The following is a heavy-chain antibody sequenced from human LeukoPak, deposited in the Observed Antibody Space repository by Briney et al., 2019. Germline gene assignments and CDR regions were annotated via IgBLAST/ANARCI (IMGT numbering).Heavy chain of an antibody. CDR1: GGSISSYY. V-gene: IGHV4-4*07. CDR2: IYTSGST. CDR3: ARDRIFNWNDAGLFDY. Sequence: KPSETLPLTCTVSGGSISSYYWSWIRQPAGKGLEWIGRIYTSGSTNYNPSLKSRVTMSVDTSKNQFSLKLSSVTAADTAVYYCARDRIFNWNDAGLFDYWGQGTLVTVSS. D-gene: IGHD1-20*01. J-gene: IGHJ4*02.